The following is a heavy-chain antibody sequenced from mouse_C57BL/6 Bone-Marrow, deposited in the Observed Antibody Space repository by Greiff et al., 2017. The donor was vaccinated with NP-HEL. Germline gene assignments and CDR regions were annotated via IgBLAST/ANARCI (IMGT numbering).Heavy chain of an antibody. CDR2: ISYDGSN. CDR3: ARDGAAQATYFDY. CDR1: GYSITSGYY. Sequence: VQLKESGPGLVKPSQSLSLTCSVTGYSITSGYYWNWIRQFPGNKLEWMGYISYDGSNNYNPSLKNRISITRDTSKNQFFLKLNSVTTEDTATYYCARDGAAQATYFDYWGQGTTLTVSS. V-gene: IGHV3-6*01. J-gene: IGHJ2*01. D-gene: IGHD3-2*02.